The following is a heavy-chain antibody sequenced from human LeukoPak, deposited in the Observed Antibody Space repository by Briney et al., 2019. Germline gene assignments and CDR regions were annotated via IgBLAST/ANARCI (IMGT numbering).Heavy chain of an antibody. CDR1: GFTFSSYC. D-gene: IGHD3-22*01. Sequence: PGGSLRLSCAASGFTFSSYCMHWVRQAPGKGLVWVSGINSDGINTSYADSVKGRFTISRDNAKNTLNLQMNSLRAEDTAVYYCARDLGQYYDTSDNWFDPWGQGTLVTVSS. CDR2: INSDGINT. V-gene: IGHV3-74*01. J-gene: IGHJ5*02. CDR3: ARDLGQYYDTSDNWFDP.